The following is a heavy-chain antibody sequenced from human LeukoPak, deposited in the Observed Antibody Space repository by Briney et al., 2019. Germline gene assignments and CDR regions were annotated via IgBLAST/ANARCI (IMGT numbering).Heavy chain of an antibody. J-gene: IGHJ4*02. Sequence: GGSLRLSCAASRFTFSTFSDYVMHWVRQAPGKGLEWVANIKQDGSDKYYEDSVKGRFTISKDNAKSSLYLQMNSLRAEDTAVYYCARAWIELWSHDYWGQGTLVTVSS. CDR1: RFTFSTFS. V-gene: IGHV3-7*03. CDR2: IKQDGSDK. D-gene: IGHD5-18*01. CDR3: ARAWIELWSHDY.